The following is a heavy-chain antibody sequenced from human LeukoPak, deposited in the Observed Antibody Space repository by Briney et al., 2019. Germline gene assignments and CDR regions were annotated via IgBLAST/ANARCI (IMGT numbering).Heavy chain of an antibody. V-gene: IGHV3-23*01. CDR3: AKDVWWSVS. CDR2: ISADAVDT. D-gene: IGHD2-8*02. J-gene: IGHJ5*02. CDR1: GFTFSNHA. Sequence: GGSLRLSCVTSGFTFSNHAMIWVRQAPGKGLEWVSAISADAVDTFYAPSIKGRFTISRDNSRNTMYLQLSSLGAEDTAIYYCAKDVWWSVSWGQGTLVTVSS.